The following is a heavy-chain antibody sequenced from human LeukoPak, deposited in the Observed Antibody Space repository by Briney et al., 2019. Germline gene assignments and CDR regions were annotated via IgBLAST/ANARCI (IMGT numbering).Heavy chain of an antibody. D-gene: IGHD6-19*01. CDR2: FDPEDGET. J-gene: IGHJ3*02. CDR1: GYTFTGYY. CDR3: ATAKYRSGWYGALDI. Sequence: ASVKVSCKASGYTFTGYYMHWVRQAPGKGLEWMGGFDPEDGETIYAQKFQGRVTMTEDTSTDTAYMELSSLRSEDTAVYYCATAKYRSGWYGALDIWGQGTMVTVSS. V-gene: IGHV1-24*01.